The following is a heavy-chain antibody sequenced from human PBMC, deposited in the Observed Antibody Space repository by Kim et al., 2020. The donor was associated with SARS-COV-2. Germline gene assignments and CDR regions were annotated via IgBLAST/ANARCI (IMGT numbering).Heavy chain of an antibody. Sequence: SETLSLTCTVSGGAFTTDTYYWAWIRQPPGKGLDWIGSIYYTGRANYNASLQSRVTIFVDRSESQFSLQLSSVTAADTAVYFCARLHYSGHSGHYFDYWG. CDR1: GGAFTTDTYY. CDR2: IYYTGRA. J-gene: IGHJ4*01. CDR3: ARLHYSGHSGHYFDY. V-gene: IGHV4-39*01. D-gene: IGHD4-4*01.